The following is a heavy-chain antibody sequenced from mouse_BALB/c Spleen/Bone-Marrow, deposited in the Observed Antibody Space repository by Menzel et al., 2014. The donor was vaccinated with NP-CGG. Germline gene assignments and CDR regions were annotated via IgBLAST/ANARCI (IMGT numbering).Heavy chain of an antibody. CDR3: TRGPQFVITAVPAGIFDY. J-gene: IGHJ2*01. CDR2: IKLKSNNYAT. Sequence: EVKLVESGGGLVQPGGSMKLSCVASGFTFSNYWMNWVRQSPEKGLEWVAEIKLKSNNYATHYAESVKGRFTISGDDSKSSVYLQMNNLRGEDTGIYYCTRGPQFVITAVPAGIFDYWGQGTTLTVSS. CDR1: GFTFSNYW. D-gene: IGHD1-1*01. V-gene: IGHV6-6*02.